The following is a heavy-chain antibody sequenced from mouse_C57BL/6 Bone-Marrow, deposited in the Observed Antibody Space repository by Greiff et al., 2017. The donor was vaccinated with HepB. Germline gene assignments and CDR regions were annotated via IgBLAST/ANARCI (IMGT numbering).Heavy chain of an antibody. Sequence: DVKLVESGGGLVKPGGSLKLSCAASGFTFSSYAMSWVRQTPEKRLEWVATISDGGSYTYYPDNVKGRFTISRDNAKNNLYLQMSHLKSEDTAMYYCARGTVVAPYAMDYWGQGTSVTVSS. J-gene: IGHJ4*01. V-gene: IGHV5-4*03. D-gene: IGHD1-1*01. CDR2: ISDGGSYT. CDR1: GFTFSSYA. CDR3: ARGTVVAPYAMDY.